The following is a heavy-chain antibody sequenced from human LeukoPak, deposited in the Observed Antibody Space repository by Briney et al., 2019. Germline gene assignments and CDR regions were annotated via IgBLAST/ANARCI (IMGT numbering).Heavy chain of an antibody. J-gene: IGHJ3*02. V-gene: IGHV1-46*01. D-gene: IGHD5-24*01. CDR3: ARVRRDGYKLEGAFDI. CDR1: GYTFTSNY. CDR2: INPSGGST. Sequence: SVNVSCMSSGYTFTSNYMHWVRQAPGPGLEWMALINPSGGSTSYAQKCQGRVTMSRDTSTSTVYMELSSLRSEDTAVYYCARVRRDGYKLEGAFDIWGQGTMVTVSS.